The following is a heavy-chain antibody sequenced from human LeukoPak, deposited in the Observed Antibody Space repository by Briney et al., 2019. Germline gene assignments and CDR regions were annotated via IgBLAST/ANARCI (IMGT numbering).Heavy chain of an antibody. CDR1: GFTFSSYA. V-gene: IGHV3-30*14. CDR3: ARAKRGYSSGWYEGMDV. J-gene: IGHJ6*02. CDR2: ISYDGSNK. D-gene: IGHD6-19*01. Sequence: GGSLRLSCAASGFTFSSYAMHWVRQAPGKGLEWVAVISYDGSNKYYAGSVKGRFTISRENAKNSLYLQMNSLRAGDTAVYYCARAKRGYSSGWYEGMDVWGQGTTVTVSS.